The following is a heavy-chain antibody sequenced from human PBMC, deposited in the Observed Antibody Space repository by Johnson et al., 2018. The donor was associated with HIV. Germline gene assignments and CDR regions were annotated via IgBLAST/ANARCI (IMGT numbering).Heavy chain of an antibody. V-gene: IGHV3-53*01. CDR1: GFSVSSSY. CDR2: IYSGGST. Sequence: VQLVESGGGLIQPGGSLRLSCAASGFSVSSSYMSWVRQVPGKGLEWVSVIYSGGSTYYAESVKGRFTVSRDNSKNTVYLQMNSLRAEDTAVYSCARVGSSGKDAFDIWGQGTMVTVSS. D-gene: IGHD6-25*01. J-gene: IGHJ3*02. CDR3: ARVGSSGKDAFDI.